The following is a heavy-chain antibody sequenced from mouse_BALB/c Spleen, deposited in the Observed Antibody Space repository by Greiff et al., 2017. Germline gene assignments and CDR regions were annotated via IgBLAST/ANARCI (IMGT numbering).Heavy chain of an antibody. V-gene: IGHV1S56*01. CDR2: IYPGNVNT. J-gene: IGHJ4*01. CDR1: GYTFTSYY. CDR3: ARPGPDYYAMDD. Sequence: VQLQESGPELVKPGASVRISCKASGYTFTSYYIHWVKQRPGQGLEWIGWIYPGNVNTKYNEKFKGKATLTADKSSSTAYMQLSSLTSEDSAVYFCARPGPDYYAMDDWGQGTSVTVSS.